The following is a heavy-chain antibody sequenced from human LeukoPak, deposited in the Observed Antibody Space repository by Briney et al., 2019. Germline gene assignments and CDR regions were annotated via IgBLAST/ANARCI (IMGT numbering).Heavy chain of an antibody. CDR2: ISYDGSNK. Sequence: PGGSLRLSCAASGFTFSSYGMHWVRQAPGKGLEWVAVISYDGSNKYYADSVKGRFTISRGNSKNTLYLQMNSLRAEDTAVYYCAKLGRDSSGPRGLFDYWGQGTLVTVSS. D-gene: IGHD3-22*01. J-gene: IGHJ4*02. V-gene: IGHV3-30*18. CDR3: AKLGRDSSGPRGLFDY. CDR1: GFTFSSYG.